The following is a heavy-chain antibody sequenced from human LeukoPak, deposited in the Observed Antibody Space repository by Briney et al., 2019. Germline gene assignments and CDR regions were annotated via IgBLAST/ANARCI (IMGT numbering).Heavy chain of an antibody. Sequence: SETLSLTCTVSGGSISSGGYYWSWIRQPPGKGLEWIGEINHSGSTNYNPSLKSRVTISVDTSKNQFSLKLSSVTAADTAVYYRARGNQAPYYYGSGSQWTGRTRNWFDPWGQGTLVTVSS. CDR1: GGSISSGGYY. J-gene: IGHJ5*02. CDR2: INHSGST. V-gene: IGHV4-39*07. CDR3: ARGNQAPYYYGSGSQWTGRTRNWFDP. D-gene: IGHD3-10*01.